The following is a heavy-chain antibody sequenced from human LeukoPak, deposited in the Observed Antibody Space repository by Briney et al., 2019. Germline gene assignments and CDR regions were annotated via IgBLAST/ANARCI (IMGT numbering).Heavy chain of an antibody. J-gene: IGHJ4*02. V-gene: IGHV1-2*02. CDR2: INPNSGGT. Sequence: ASVKVSCKASGYTFTGYYMHWVRQAPGQGLEWMGCINPNSGGTNYAQKFQGTVTMTGDTCISAAYMEMSRLRCDDRTVVYCARAERESKAPLDYWGQGTLVTVSS. CDR1: GYTFTGYY. D-gene: IGHD1-1*01. CDR3: ARAERESKAPLDY.